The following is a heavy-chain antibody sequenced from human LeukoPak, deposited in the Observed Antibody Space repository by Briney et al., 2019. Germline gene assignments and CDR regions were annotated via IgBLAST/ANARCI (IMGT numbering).Heavy chain of an antibody. CDR3: ARDRVGSGWPRPYYFEI. V-gene: IGHV1-2*02. J-gene: IGHJ4*02. D-gene: IGHD6-19*01. CDR1: GYTFTGYY. CDR2: INPNTGAT. Sequence: GASVKVSCKPSGYTFTGYYLHWVRQAPGQGPEWMGWINPNTGATMYSQKFQGRVTMTRDTSVSTGYLELRSLRSDDSAVYYCARDRVGSGWPRPYYFEIWGKGTLVTVSS.